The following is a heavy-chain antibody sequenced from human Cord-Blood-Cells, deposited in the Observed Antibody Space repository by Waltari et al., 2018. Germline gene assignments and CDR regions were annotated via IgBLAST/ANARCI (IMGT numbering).Heavy chain of an antibody. J-gene: IGHJ4*02. CDR3: ARVWFGEFYIDY. V-gene: IGHV4-34*01. D-gene: IGHD3-10*01. CDR1: GGSFSGYY. Sequence: QVQLQQWGAGLLKPSETLSLTCAVYGGSFSGYYWSWIRQPPGKGLEWSGEINQSASTTYNPTLKSRVTISVDTSKNQFSLKLSSVTAADTAVYYCARVWFGEFYIDYWGQGTLVTVSS. CDR2: INQSAST.